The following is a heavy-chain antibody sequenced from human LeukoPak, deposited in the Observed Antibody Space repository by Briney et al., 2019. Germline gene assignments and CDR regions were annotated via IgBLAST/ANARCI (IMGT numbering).Heavy chain of an antibody. CDR2: INHSGST. Sequence: PSETLSLTCAVYGGSFSGYYWSWIRQPPGKGLEWIGEINHSGSTNYNPSLKSRVTISVDTSKNQFSLKLSSVTAADTAVYYCARSYTRYSSSWYYYYGMDVWGQGTTVTVSS. D-gene: IGHD6-13*01. CDR3: ARSYTRYSSSWYYYYGMDV. V-gene: IGHV4-34*01. J-gene: IGHJ6*02. CDR1: GGSFSGYY.